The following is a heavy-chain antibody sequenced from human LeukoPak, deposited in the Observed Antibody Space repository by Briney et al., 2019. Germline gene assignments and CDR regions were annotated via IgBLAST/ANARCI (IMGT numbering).Heavy chain of an antibody. D-gene: IGHD3-22*01. CDR2: IYYSGST. CDR3: ARHYDSSGYWYYFDY. V-gene: IGHV4-59*08. Sequence: KSSETLSLTCTVSGGSISSYYWSWIRQPPGKGLEWIGYIYYSGSTNYNPSLKSRVTISVDTSKNQFSLKLSSVTAADTAVYYCARHYDSSGYWYYFDYWGQGTLVTVSS. J-gene: IGHJ4*02. CDR1: GGSISSYY.